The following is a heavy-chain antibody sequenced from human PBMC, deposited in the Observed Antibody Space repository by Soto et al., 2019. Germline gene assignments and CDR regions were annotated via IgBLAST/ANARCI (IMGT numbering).Heavy chain of an antibody. J-gene: IGHJ3*02. V-gene: IGHV3-7*01. Sequence: EVHLVESGGGLVQPGGSLRVSCAASGFTFSSYWMSWVRQAPGKGPEWVANVREDEREKYYVDSVRGRFTISRDNAKNSLYLQMNRLRVEDTAVYYCVRDGYRGYEWAFDIWGRGTMVTVSS. CDR1: GFTFSSYW. D-gene: IGHD5-12*01. CDR3: VRDGYRGYEWAFDI. CDR2: VREDEREK.